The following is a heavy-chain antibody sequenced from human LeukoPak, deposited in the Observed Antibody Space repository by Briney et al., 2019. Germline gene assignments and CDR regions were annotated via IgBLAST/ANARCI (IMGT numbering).Heavy chain of an antibody. CDR1: V. D-gene: IGHD3-9*01. CDR3: ARDFDILTGYYNYYGMDV. CDR2: ILNDGSNT. J-gene: IGHJ6*02. Sequence: VMHWVRQAPGKGLEWAAGILNDGSNTDYADSVKGRFTVSRDNSENTLYLQMNSLRAEDTAVYYCARDFDILTGYYNYYGMDVWGQGTTVTVSS. V-gene: IGHV3-33*01.